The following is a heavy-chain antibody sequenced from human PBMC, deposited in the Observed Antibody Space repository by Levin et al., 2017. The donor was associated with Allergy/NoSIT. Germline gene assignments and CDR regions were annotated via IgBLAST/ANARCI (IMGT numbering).Heavy chain of an antibody. CDR1: GFTFSTYA. CDR3: TREDKISMVRGFITYFYYYMDV. V-gene: IGHV3-30-3*01. J-gene: IGHJ6*03. D-gene: IGHD3-10*01. CDR2: ISYDEHDN. Sequence: GESLKISCAASGFTFSTYAMHWVRQAPGKGLEWVAVISYDEHDNYYADSVKGRFTISRDNSKNTLYLQMSSLRAEETAVYYCTREDKISMVRGFITYFYYYMDVWGKGTTVTVSS.